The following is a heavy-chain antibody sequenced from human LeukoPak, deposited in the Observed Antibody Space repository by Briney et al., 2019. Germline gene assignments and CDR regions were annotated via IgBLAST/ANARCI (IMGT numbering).Heavy chain of an antibody. CDR1: GFTFSSYE. D-gene: IGHD6-13*01. Sequence: GGSLRLSCAASGFTFSSYEMNWVRQAPGKGLEWVSYISSSGSTIYYADSVKGRFTISRDNAKNSLFLQMNSLRAEDTAVCYCAREKGAAAGYFDNWGQGTLVTVPS. CDR3: AREKGAAAGYFDN. CDR2: ISSSGSTI. J-gene: IGHJ4*02. V-gene: IGHV3-48*03.